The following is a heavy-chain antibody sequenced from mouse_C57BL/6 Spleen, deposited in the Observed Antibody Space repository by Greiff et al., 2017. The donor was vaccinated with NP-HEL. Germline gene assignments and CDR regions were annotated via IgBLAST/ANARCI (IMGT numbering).Heavy chain of an antibody. CDR3: TTDDGSSYRFAY. CDR2: IDPENGDT. V-gene: IGHV14-4*01. CDR1: GFNIKDDY. Sequence: VQLQQSGAELVRPGASVKLSCTASGFNIKDDYMHWVKQRPEQGLEWIGWIDPENGDTEYASKFQGKATITADTSSNTAYLQLSSLTSEDTAVYYCTTDDGSSYRFAYWGQGTLVTVSA. D-gene: IGHD1-1*01. J-gene: IGHJ3*01.